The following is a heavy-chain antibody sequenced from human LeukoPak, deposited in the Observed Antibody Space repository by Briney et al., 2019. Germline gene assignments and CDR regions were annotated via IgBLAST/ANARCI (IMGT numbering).Heavy chain of an antibody. V-gene: IGHV3-30*03. Sequence: GGSLRLSFGASGFTFSRYGMHWVRQAPGKGLEWVATISHDGSSKNYADSVKGRFTISRDNSKNTLYLQMNSLRAEDTAVYYCARECSGWSGGNWFDPWGQGTLVTVSS. D-gene: IGHD6-19*01. CDR1: GFTFSRYG. CDR2: ISHDGSSK. CDR3: ARECSGWSGGNWFDP. J-gene: IGHJ5*02.